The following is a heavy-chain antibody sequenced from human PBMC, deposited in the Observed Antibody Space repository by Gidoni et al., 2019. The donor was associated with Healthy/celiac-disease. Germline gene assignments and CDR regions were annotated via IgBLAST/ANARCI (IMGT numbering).Heavy chain of an antibody. D-gene: IGHD2-21*02. V-gene: IGHV2-5*02. CDR2: IYWDDDK. Sequence: QITLKASGPTLVQPTQTLTLTCTFSGFSLSTRGVGVGWIRKPPGKALEWLALIYWDDDKRYSPSLKSRLTITKDTSKNQVVLTMTNMDPVDTATYYCAFCGGDCYRYGMDVWGQGTTVTVSS. CDR3: AFCGGDCYRYGMDV. CDR1: GFSLSTRGVG. J-gene: IGHJ6*02.